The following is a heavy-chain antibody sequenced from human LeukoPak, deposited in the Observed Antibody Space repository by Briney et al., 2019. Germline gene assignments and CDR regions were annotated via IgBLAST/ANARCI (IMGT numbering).Heavy chain of an antibody. CDR1: GFTFSSYG. Sequence: QPGRSLRLSCAASGFTFSSYGMHWVRQAPGKGLEWVAVIWYDGSNKYYADSVKGRFTISRDNSKNTLYLQMNSLRAEDTAVYYCAKDELSTNCHALDYWGQGTLVTVSS. V-gene: IGHV3-33*06. CDR3: AKDELSTNCHALDY. CDR2: IWYDGSNK. J-gene: IGHJ4*02. D-gene: IGHD2-2*01.